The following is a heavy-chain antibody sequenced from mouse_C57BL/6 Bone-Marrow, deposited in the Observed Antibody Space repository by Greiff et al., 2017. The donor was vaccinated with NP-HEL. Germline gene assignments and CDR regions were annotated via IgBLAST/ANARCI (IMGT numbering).Heavy chain of an antibody. CDR1: GYTFTSYW. CDR2: IDPSDSYT. J-gene: IGHJ3*01. CDR3: ASLPYYGSKGFAY. D-gene: IGHD1-1*01. Sequence: VQLQQPGAELVMPGASVKLSCKASGYTFTSYWMHWVKQRPGQGLEWIGEIDPSDSYTNYNQKFKGKSTLTVDKSSSTAYMQLSSLTSEDSAVYYCASLPYYGSKGFAYWGQGTLVTVSA. V-gene: IGHV1-69*01.